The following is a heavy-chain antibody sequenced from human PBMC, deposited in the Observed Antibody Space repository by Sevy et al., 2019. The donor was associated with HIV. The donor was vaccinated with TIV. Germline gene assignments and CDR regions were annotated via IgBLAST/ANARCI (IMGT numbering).Heavy chain of an antibody. D-gene: IGHD2-2*01. Sequence: GGSLRLSCAAPGFIFSDYHMNWIRQAPGKGLEWVSYISFSSNYINYADSVKGRFTISRDNAKNSLYLQMNSLRADDTAVYYCARRVVAHDGFDIWGQGTMVTVSS. CDR2: ISFSSNYI. J-gene: IGHJ3*02. CDR1: GFIFSDYH. V-gene: IGHV3-11*06. CDR3: ARRVVAHDGFDI.